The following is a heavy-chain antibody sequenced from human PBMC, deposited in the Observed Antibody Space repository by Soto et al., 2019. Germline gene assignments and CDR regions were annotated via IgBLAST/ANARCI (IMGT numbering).Heavy chain of an antibody. D-gene: IGHD3-10*01. CDR3: TTDFYGGL. J-gene: IGHJ2*01. V-gene: IGHV3-15*01. Sequence: EVQLVESGGGLVKPGGSLRLSCAASGFTFTKAWMSWVRQAPGKGLEWVGRIKSKTEDGTTDYAAPVKGSFTISRDDSKTTLYLQMNSLKTKDTAVYYRTTDFYGGLWGRGTRVTVSS. CDR1: GFTFTKAW. CDR2: IKSKTEDGTT.